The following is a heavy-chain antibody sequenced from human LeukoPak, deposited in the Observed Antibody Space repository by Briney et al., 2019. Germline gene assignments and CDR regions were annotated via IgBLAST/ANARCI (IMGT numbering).Heavy chain of an antibody. Sequence: ASVKVSCKASGGTFSSYAISWVRQAPGQGLEWMGRIIPILGIANYAQKFQGRVTITADKSTSTAYMELSSLGSEDTAVYYCARAPAGSSSWYGMDVWGQGTTVTVSS. D-gene: IGHD6-13*01. V-gene: IGHV1-69*04. CDR1: GGTFSSYA. CDR2: IIPILGIA. CDR3: ARAPAGSSSWYGMDV. J-gene: IGHJ6*02.